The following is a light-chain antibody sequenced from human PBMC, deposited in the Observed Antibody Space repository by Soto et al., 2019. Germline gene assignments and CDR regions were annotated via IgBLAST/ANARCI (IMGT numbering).Light chain of an antibody. CDR2: AAS. Sequence: DIQMTQSPSSLCASVGDRVTITCRASQSISSYLNWYQQKPGKAPKLLIYAASSLQSGVPSRFSGSGSGTDFTLSISSLQPEDFATYYCQQSYSIPLTFGGGTEVEIK. J-gene: IGKJ4*01. V-gene: IGKV1-39*01. CDR3: QQSYSIPLT. CDR1: QSISSY.